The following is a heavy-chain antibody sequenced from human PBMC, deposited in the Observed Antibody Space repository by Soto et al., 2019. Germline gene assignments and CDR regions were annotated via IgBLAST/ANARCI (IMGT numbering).Heavy chain of an antibody. D-gene: IGHD4-4*01. J-gene: IGHJ6*03. CDR1: GGSISSYY. CDR3: ARGGGHGYSNPYYYMDV. V-gene: IGHV4-59*01. CDR2: IYYSGST. Sequence: SETLSLTCTVSGGSISSYYWSWIRQPPGKGLEWIGYIYYSGSTNYNPSLKSRVTISVDTSKNQFSLKLSSVTAADTAVYYCARGGGHGYSNPYYYMDVWGKGTTVTVSS.